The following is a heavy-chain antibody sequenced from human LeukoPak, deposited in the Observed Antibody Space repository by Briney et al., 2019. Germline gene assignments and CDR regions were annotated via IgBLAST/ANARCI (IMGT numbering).Heavy chain of an antibody. Sequence: SETLSLTCAVSGGSISSNNWWIWVRQSPEQGLEWIGEIYHDGSTNYNPSLKSRVTISMDKSKNQLSLKLNFVTAADTAVYYCARDRGGYTYSHDYWGQGTLVTVSS. CDR3: ARDRGGYTYSHDY. CDR2: IYHDGST. V-gene: IGHV4-4*02. CDR1: GGSISSNNW. D-gene: IGHD5-18*01. J-gene: IGHJ4*02.